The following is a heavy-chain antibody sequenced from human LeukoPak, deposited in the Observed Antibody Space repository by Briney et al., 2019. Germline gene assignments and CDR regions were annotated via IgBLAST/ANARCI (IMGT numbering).Heavy chain of an antibody. CDR3: ARPYDTSGYYNYYLDY. J-gene: IGHJ4*02. Sequence: GASVKVSCKASGYTFTSYGIIWVRQAPGQGLEWMGWISAYNVNTNYAQKFQGRVTMTTDTSTSTAYMELRSLKSDDTAVYFCARPYDTSGYYNYYLDYWGQGTLVTVSS. CDR1: GYTFTSYG. D-gene: IGHD3-22*01. V-gene: IGHV1-18*01. CDR2: ISAYNVNT.